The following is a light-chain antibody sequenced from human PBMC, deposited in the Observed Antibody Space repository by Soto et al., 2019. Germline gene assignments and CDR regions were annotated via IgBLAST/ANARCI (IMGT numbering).Light chain of an antibody. CDR3: TQGTHWPRT. V-gene: IGKV2-30*01. CDR1: NSLVYSDGNTH. J-gene: IGKJ1*01. CDR2: RVS. Sequence: DVVLTQSPLSLHVNFGQPASISCRSSNSLVYSDGNTHLSWFHQRPGHSPRRLIYRVSSRDSGVPDRFSGSGSGTDFTLEISRVEAEDVGIYFCTQGTHWPRTFGQGTKVEVK.